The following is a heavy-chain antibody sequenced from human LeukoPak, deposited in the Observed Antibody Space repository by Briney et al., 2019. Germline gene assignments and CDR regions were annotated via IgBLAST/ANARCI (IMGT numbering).Heavy chain of an antibody. Sequence: PGGSLRLSCAASGFTFSSYWMHWVRQTPEKGLVWVSRINSDGSSTIYADSVKGRFTISRDNAQNTLYLQMNSLRAEDTAVYYYAGNLYTRFGDCWGQGALVTVSS. V-gene: IGHV3-74*01. J-gene: IGHJ4*02. D-gene: IGHD2-2*01. CDR3: AGNLYTRFGDC. CDR2: INSDGSST. CDR1: GFTFSSYW.